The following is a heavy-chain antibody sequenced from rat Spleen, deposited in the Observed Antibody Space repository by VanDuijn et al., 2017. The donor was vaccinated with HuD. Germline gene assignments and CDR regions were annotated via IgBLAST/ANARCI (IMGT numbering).Heavy chain of an antibody. CDR1: GFTFSDFG. J-gene: IGHJ2*01. D-gene: IGHD1-9*01. CDR2: ISYGDSSGHSST. CDR3: ARRHYGYTDYFDY. Sequence: EVQLVESGGGLVQPGRSMKLSCTVSGFTFSDFGMAWVRQAPTKGLEWVATISYGDSSGHSSTYYRDSVKGRFTISRDNAKSTLSLQMDSLRSEDTATYYCARRHYGYTDYFDYWGQGVMVTVSS. V-gene: IGHV5-29*01.